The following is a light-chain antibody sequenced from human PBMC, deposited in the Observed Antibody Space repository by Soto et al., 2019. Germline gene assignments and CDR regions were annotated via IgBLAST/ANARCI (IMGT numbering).Light chain of an antibody. CDR1: QSVSSG. J-gene: IGKJ1*01. Sequence: EIVMTQSPATLSVSPGERATLSCRASQSVSSGLAWYQQKPGQAPRLLIYGASTRATGSSARFSGSGSGTEFILTLSSLQSEDFAVYYCQQYSRWPRTFGLGTKVEMK. CDR2: GAS. V-gene: IGKV3-15*01. CDR3: QQYSRWPRT.